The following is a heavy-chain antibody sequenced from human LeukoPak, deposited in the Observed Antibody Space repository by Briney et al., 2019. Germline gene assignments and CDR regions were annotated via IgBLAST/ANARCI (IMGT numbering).Heavy chain of an antibody. J-gene: IGHJ5*02. V-gene: IGHV4-4*07. D-gene: IGHD4-17*01. CDR1: GGSISSYY. Sequence: PSETLSLTCTVSGGSISSYYWSWIRQPAGKGLEWIGRIYTSGSTNYNPSLKSRVTMSVDTSKNQFSLKLSSVTAADTAVYYCARDRAEGDYAPDNWFDPWGQGTLVTVSS. CDR2: IYTSGST. CDR3: ARDRAEGDYAPDNWFDP.